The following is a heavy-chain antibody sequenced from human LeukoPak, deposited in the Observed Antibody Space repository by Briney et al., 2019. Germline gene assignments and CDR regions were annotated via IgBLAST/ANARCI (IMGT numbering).Heavy chain of an antibody. V-gene: IGHV3-23*01. J-gene: IGHJ4*02. CDR2: IVASSGST. D-gene: IGHD5-12*01. CDR1: GFSISNSA. CDR3: AKGAYDYIEMGYFDY. Sequence: PGGSPRLSCAASGFSISNSAMSWVRQAPGKGLEWVSLIVASSGSTFYADSVKGRFTISRDSSKNTLYLQMNSLRAEDMAVYYCAKGAYDYIEMGYFDYWGQGTLVTVSS.